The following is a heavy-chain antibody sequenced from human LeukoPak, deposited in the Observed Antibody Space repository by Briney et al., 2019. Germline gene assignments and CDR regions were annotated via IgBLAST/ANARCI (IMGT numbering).Heavy chain of an antibody. D-gene: IGHD3-10*01. CDR2: IYWNDDK. Sequence: KTSGPTLANPTQILTLTCTFSGFSLSTSRGGVGWIRQPPGKALEWLALIYWNDDKRYSPSLKSRLSITKDTSKNQVVITMTNMDPVDTATYYCAHRTMVLPFDYWGEGTLVTVSS. J-gene: IGHJ4*02. CDR3: AHRTMVLPFDY. CDR1: GFSLSTSRGG. V-gene: IGHV2-5*01.